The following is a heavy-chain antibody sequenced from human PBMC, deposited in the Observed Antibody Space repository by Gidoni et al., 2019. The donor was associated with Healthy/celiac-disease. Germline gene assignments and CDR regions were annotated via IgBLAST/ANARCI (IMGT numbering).Heavy chain of an antibody. J-gene: IGHJ6*02. V-gene: IGHV4-34*01. Sequence: QVQLQQWGAGLLKPSETLSLTCAVYGGSFSGYYWSWIRQPPGKGLAWIGEINHSGSTNYNPSLKSRVTISVDTSKNQFSLKLSSVTAADTAVYYCASRLIVVVPAARGYGMDVWGQGTTVTVSS. CDR3: ASRLIVVVPAARGYGMDV. CDR2: INHSGST. CDR1: GGSFSGYY. D-gene: IGHD2-2*01.